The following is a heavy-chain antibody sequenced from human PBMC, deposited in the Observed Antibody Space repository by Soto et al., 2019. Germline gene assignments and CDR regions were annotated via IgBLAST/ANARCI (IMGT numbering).Heavy chain of an antibody. Sequence: ASVKVSCKTSGYDFFKYNMHWVRQAPGQGLEWMGVINPNGGYTRHAQKFQGRVIMTRDTSSKIVYMELSGLTSDDTAVYYCARSPKYCGGDCFHDYWGQGTLVTVSS. CDR2: INPNGGYT. J-gene: IGHJ4*02. V-gene: IGHV1-46*01. CDR3: ARSPKYCGGDCFHDY. D-gene: IGHD2-21*02. CDR1: GYDFFKYN.